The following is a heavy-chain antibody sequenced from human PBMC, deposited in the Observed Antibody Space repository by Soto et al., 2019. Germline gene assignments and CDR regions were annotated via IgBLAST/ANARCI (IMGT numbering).Heavy chain of an antibody. V-gene: IGHV3-15*01. CDR1: GFTFSNAW. CDR3: TSLSLNY. Sequence: EVQLVESGGGLVKPGESLRLSCAASGFTFSNAWMTWVRQAPGKGLEWVGRIKSKTDGGTTDYAAPVKGRFTMSRDDSKYTLYLEMNSLKTEDTAVYYCTSLSLNYWGQGTLVTISS. J-gene: IGHJ4*02. CDR2: IKSKTDGGTT.